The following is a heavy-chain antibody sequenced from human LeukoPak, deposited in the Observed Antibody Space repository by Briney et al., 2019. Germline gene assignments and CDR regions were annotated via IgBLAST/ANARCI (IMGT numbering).Heavy chain of an antibody. CDR2: MNPNCGNT. CDR3: ARLYVWGSYRRFDY. CDR1: VYTFTSYD. Sequence: ASVNVSCKASVYTFTSYDINWVRPATGQGLEWMGWMNPNCGNTGYAQKLQGRVTMTRNTSISTAYMELSSLRSEDTAVYYCARLYVWGSYRRFDYWGQGTLVTVSS. J-gene: IGHJ4*02. V-gene: IGHV1-8*01. D-gene: IGHD3-16*02.